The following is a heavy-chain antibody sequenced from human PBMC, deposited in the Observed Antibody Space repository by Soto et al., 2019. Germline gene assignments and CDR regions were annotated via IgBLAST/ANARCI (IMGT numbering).Heavy chain of an antibody. Sequence: PSVKVSCKASGYSFTSYAIHWMRQAPGQRLEWMGWINAGNGNTKVPQKFQGRVTFTRDTSASTVYMEVSSLRSEDTAVYYCASCPQNCITSSPCCLFFDYWGQGTLVTVSS. V-gene: IGHV1-3*01. CDR1: GYSFTSYA. J-gene: IGHJ4*02. CDR3: ASCPQNCITSSPCCLFFDY. D-gene: IGHD3-10*01. CDR2: INAGNGNT.